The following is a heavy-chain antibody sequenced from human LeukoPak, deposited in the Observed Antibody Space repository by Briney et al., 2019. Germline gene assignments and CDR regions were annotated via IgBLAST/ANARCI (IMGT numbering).Heavy chain of an antibody. CDR3: ARDRPTTYYYDSSGYSFDY. CDR1: GGSISSGSYY. CDR2: IYTSGST. D-gene: IGHD3-22*01. Sequence: SQTLSLTCTVSGGSISSGSYYWSWIRQPAGKGLEWIGLIYTSGSTNYNPSLKSRVTISVDTSKNQFSPKLSSVTAADTAVYYCARDRPTTYYYDSSGYSFDYWGQGTLVTVSS. J-gene: IGHJ4*02. V-gene: IGHV4-61*02.